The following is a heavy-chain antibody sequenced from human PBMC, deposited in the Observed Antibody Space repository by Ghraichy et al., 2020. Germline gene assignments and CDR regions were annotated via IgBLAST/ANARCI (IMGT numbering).Heavy chain of an antibody. CDR3: ARGPTGEYCSGGSCYAGPYYYGMDV. CDR1: GGSFSGYY. Sequence: GSLRLSCAVYGGSFSGYYWSWIRQPPGKGLEWIGEINHSGSTNYNPSLKSRVTISVDTSKNQFSLKLSSVTAADTAVYYCARGPTGEYCSGGSCYAGPYYYGMDVWGQGTTVTVSS. D-gene: IGHD2-15*01. V-gene: IGHV4-34*01. CDR2: INHSGST. J-gene: IGHJ6*02.